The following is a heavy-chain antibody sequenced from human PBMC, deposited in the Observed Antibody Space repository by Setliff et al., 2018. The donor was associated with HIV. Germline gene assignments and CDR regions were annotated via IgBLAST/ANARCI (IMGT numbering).Heavy chain of an antibody. CDR2: ISGYNGNT. CDR3: MRDGDSRDGRLYHYYYMDV. V-gene: IGHV1-18*01. D-gene: IGHD1-26*01. CDR1: GYTFTSND. J-gene: IGHJ6*03. Sequence: ASVKVSCKASGYTFTSNDINWVRQGTGQGLEWMGWISGYNGNTNYAQKLEGRLTMTADTSTRTAYMELWSLRSDDTAVYYCMRDGDSRDGRLYHYYYMDVWGKGTTVTVSS.